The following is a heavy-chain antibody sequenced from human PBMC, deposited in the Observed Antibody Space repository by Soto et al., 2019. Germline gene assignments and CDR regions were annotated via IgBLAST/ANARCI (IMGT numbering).Heavy chain of an antibody. Sequence: SETLSLTCTVSGGSISSGRLYWGWIRQPPGKRLEWIGSLYYGGSTYYNPSLESRVTISVDTSKNQFSLSLSSVTAADTAIYECGRNSSIARFFIWGQGTLVTVSS. CDR1: GGSISSGRLY. J-gene: IGHJ4*02. CDR2: LYYGGST. CDR3: GRNSSIARFFI. D-gene: IGHD1-26*01. V-gene: IGHV4-39*01.